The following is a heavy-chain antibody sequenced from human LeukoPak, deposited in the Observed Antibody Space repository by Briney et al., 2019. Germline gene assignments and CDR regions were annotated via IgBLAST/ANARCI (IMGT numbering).Heavy chain of an antibody. D-gene: IGHD2-2*01. CDR2: ISYEGSIK. CDR3: AKCGSQYHKLSHYYYYGMDV. V-gene: IGHV3-30*18. Sequence: PGGSLRLSCVASGFTFTNHGMHWVRQAPGKGLEWVAVISYEGSIKYHGDSVKGRFTISRDNPKNTLYLQMNSLRPEDTAVYYCAKCGSQYHKLSHYYYYGMDVWGQGTTVTVSS. CDR1: GFTFTNHG. J-gene: IGHJ6*02.